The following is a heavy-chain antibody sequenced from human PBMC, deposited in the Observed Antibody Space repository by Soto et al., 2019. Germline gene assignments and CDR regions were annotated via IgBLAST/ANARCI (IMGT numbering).Heavy chain of an antibody. D-gene: IGHD3-16*01. CDR3: ARRVTWGAEWFDL. J-gene: IGHJ5*02. Sequence: PSETLSLTCTVSGASVSSGDYYWTWIRQPPGKDLEWIGYIYSSGNTNYNPSLRSRVTMSKDTSKNQFSLKLNSVTAADTAVYSGARRVTWGAEWFDLSALATLVTVSS. CDR1: GASVSSGDYY. V-gene: IGHV4-30-4*01. CDR2: IYSSGNT.